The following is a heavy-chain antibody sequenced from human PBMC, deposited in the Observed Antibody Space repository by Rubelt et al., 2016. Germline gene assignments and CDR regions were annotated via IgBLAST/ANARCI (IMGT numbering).Heavy chain of an antibody. CDR3: VSPGKEEWFSFDY. CDR2: IYYSGST. D-gene: IGHD3-3*01. Sequence: QVQLQESGPGLVKPSETLSLTCTVSGGSISSYYWSWIRQPPGKGLEWIGNIYYSGSTNYNPSLKSRVTISVDTSKNQFSRRLRSVTAADTAVYYCVSPGKEEWFSFDYWGQGTLVTVSS. CDR1: GGSISSYY. J-gene: IGHJ4*02. V-gene: IGHV4-59*08.